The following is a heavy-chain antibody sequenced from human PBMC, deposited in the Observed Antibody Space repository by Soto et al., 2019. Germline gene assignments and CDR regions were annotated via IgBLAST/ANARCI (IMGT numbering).Heavy chain of an antibody. CDR3: AREQDDYYDSSGYSFGY. Sequence: QVQLVQSGAAVKKPGSSVKVSCKASGGTFSSYAISWVRQAPGQGLEWMGGIIPIFGTANYAQKFQGRVTITADESTSTAYMELSSLRSEDTAVYYCAREQDDYYDSSGYSFGYWGQGTLVTVSS. CDR2: IIPIFGTA. D-gene: IGHD3-22*01. CDR1: GGTFSSYA. V-gene: IGHV1-69*12. J-gene: IGHJ4*02.